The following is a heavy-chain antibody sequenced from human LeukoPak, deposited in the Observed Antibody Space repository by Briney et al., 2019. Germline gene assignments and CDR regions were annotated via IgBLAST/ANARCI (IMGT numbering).Heavy chain of an antibody. D-gene: IGHD3-16*01. Sequence: ASVKVSCKASGYTFTSYDINWVRQATGQGLEWMGWMNPNSGNTGYAQKLQGRVTVTRNTSISTAYMELSSLRSEDTAVYYCARKRRLTWGLDWGQGTLVTVSS. CDR2: MNPNSGNT. CDR3: ARKRRLTWGLD. J-gene: IGHJ4*02. V-gene: IGHV1-8*01. CDR1: GYTFTSYD.